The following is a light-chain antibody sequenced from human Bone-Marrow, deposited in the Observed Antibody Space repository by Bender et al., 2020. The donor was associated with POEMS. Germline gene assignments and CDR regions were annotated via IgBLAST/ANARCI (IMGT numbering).Light chain of an antibody. CDR3: SSYRSSTTLGYV. J-gene: IGLJ1*01. V-gene: IGLV2-14*03. Sequence: QSALTQPASVSGSPGQSVTISCTGASSDVGNSKYVSWYQQQSGRAPQLMIYDVTYRPSGVSFRFSGSKSGNTASLTISGLEAEDEADYYCSSYRSSTTLGYVFGTGTKVTVL. CDR1: SSDVGNSKY. CDR2: DVT.